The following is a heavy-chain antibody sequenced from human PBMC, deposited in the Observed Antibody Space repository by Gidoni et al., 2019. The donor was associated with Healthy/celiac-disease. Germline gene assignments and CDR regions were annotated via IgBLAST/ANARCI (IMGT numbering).Heavy chain of an antibody. CDR3: AKDRDRYFAFLSD. CDR1: GFTFDDYA. CDR2: ISWNSGSI. D-gene: IGHD1-20*01. Sequence: EVQLVESGGGLVLPGRSLRLPCEASGFTFDDYAMHWVRQAPGKGLEWVSGISWNSGSIGYADSVKGRFTISRDNAKNSLYLQMNSLRAEDTALYYCAKDRDRYFAFLSDWGQGTLVTVSS. J-gene: IGHJ4*02. V-gene: IGHV3-9*01.